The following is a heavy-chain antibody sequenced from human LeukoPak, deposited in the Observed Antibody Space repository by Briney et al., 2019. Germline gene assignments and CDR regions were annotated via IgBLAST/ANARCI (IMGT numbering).Heavy chain of an antibody. Sequence: GESLKISCAASGFTFSSYSMNWVRQAPGKGLEWVSSISSSSSYIYYADSVKGRFTISRDNAKNSLYLQMNSLRAEDTAVYYCARDDYDYVWGSYRHHYFDYWGQGTLVTVSS. D-gene: IGHD3-16*02. CDR3: ARDDYDYVWGSYRHHYFDY. J-gene: IGHJ4*02. V-gene: IGHV3-21*01. CDR2: ISSSSSYI. CDR1: GFTFSSYS.